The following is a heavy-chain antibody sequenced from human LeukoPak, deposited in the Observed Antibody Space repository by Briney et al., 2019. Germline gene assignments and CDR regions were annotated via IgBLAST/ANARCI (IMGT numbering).Heavy chain of an antibody. J-gene: IGHJ5*02. CDR1: GFTFSSCA. V-gene: IGHV3-30*03. CDR3: ARWNYYDSSGYSDP. D-gene: IGHD3-22*01. Sequence: GGSLRLSCEASGFTFSSCAMFWVRQAPGKGLEWVATISYDGSNKFYADSVKGRFTISRDNAKNTLYLQMNSLRAEDTAVYYCARWNYYDSSGYSDPWGQGTLVTVSS. CDR2: ISYDGSNK.